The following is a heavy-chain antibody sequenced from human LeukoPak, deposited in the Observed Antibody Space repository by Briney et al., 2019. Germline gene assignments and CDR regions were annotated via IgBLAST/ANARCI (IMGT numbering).Heavy chain of an antibody. D-gene: IGHD4-23*01. J-gene: IGHJ4*02. CDR1: GGSFSGYY. CDR3: AREDDYGGSH. V-gene: IGHV4-34*01. Sequence: SETLSLTCAVYGGSFSGYYWSWIRQPPGKGLEWIGEINHSGSTNYNPSLKSRVTISVDTSKNQFSLKLSSVTAADTAVCYCAREDDYGGSHWGQGTLVTVSS. CDR2: INHSGST.